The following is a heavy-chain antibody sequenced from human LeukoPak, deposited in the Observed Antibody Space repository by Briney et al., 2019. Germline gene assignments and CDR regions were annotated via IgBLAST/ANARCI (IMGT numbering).Heavy chain of an antibody. D-gene: IGHD6-6*01. CDR2: ISSSSSYI. J-gene: IGHJ3*02. CDR1: GFTFSSYS. Sequence: NSGGSLRLSCAASGFTFSSYSMNWVRQAPGKGLEWVSSISSSSSYIYYADSVKGRFTISRDNAKNSLYLQMNSLRAEDTAVYYCAKEVSSSAGKTPFFDIWGQGTMVTVSS. CDR3: AKEVSSSAGKTPFFDI. V-gene: IGHV3-21*04.